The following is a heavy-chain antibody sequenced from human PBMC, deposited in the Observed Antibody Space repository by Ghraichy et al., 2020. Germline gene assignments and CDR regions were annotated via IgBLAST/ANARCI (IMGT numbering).Heavy chain of an antibody. D-gene: IGHD2/OR15-2a*01. J-gene: IGHJ6*02. Sequence: SVKVSCKASGFNLTSSALHWVRQARGQRLEWIGWIVVGSGNTNIAQKFQERLTITTDMSTSTAYMELSSLRSEDTAVYYCAADSLHLLSSMGYFYGMDVWGQGTTLTVS. CDR2: IVVGSGNT. CDR3: AADSLHLLSSMGYFYGMDV. V-gene: IGHV1-58*01. CDR1: GFNLTSSA.